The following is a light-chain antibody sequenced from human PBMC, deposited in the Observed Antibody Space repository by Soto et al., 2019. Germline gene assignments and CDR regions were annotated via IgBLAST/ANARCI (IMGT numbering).Light chain of an antibody. CDR1: NIGSKN. J-gene: IGLJ3*02. CDR2: RDS. V-gene: IGLV3-9*01. CDR3: QVWDSSTAGV. Sequence: SYELTQPLSVSVALGQTARITCGGNNIGSKNVHWYQQKPGQAPVLVIYRDSNRPSGIPERFSGSNSGNTATLTISRAQAEDEADYYCQVWDSSTAGVFGGGTKVTVL.